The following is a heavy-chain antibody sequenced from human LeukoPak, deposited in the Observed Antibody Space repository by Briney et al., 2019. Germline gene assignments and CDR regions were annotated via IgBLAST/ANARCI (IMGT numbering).Heavy chain of an antibody. D-gene: IGHD3-9*01. CDR3: ARSYNDILTGYYSGGDAFGI. Sequence: GESLKISCKGSGYSFTSYWIGWVRQMPGKGLEWMGIIYPGDSDTRYSPSFQGQVTISADKSISTAYLQWSSLKASDTAMYYCARSYNDILTGYYSGGDAFGIWGQGTMVTVSS. CDR1: GYSFTSYW. CDR2: IYPGDSDT. V-gene: IGHV5-51*01. J-gene: IGHJ3*02.